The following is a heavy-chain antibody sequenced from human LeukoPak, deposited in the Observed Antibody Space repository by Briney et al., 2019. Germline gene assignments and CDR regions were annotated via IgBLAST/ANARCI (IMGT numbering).Heavy chain of an antibody. V-gene: IGHV3-33*06. CDR2: IWHDGSNK. Sequence: GGSLRLSCAASGFTFSSYGMHWVRQAPGKGLEWVAVIWHDGSNKYYADSVKGRFTISRDNSKNTLYLQMNSLRAEDTAVYYCANGLGVPSPLDYWGQGTLVTVSS. CDR3: ANGLGVPSPLDY. J-gene: IGHJ4*02. D-gene: IGHD5-12*01. CDR1: GFTFSSYG.